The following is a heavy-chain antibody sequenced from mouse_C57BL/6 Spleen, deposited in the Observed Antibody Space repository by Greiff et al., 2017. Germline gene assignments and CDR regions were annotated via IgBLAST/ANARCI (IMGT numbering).Heavy chain of an antibody. CDR1: GYAFTNYL. V-gene: IGHV1-54*01. CDR2: INPGSGGT. Sequence: QVQLQQSGAELVRPGTSVKVSCKASGYAFTNYLIEWVKQRPGQGLEWIGVINPGSGGTNYNEKFKGKATLTADKSSSTAYMQLSILTSADSAVDFCARSGYDGRGGEYYAMDDWGQGTSVTVSS. J-gene: IGHJ4*01. CDR3: ARSGYDGRGGEYYAMDD. D-gene: IGHD1-1*01.